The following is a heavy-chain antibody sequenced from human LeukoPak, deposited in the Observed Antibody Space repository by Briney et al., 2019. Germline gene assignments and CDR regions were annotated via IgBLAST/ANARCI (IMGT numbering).Heavy chain of an antibody. J-gene: IGHJ4*02. V-gene: IGHV3-48*03. D-gene: IGHD6-19*01. CDR1: GFTFSSYE. CDR3: AKVLSGWYRGNDY. Sequence: SGGSLRLSCAASGFTFSSYEMNCVRQAPGKGLEWVSYISSSGSTIYYADSVKGRFTISRDNSENTLYLQMNSLRAEDTAAYYCAKVLSGWYRGNDYWGQGTLVAVSS. CDR2: ISSSGSTI.